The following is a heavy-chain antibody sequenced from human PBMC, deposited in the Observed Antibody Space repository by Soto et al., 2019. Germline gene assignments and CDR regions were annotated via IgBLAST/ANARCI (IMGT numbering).Heavy chain of an antibody. Sequence: ASVKVSCKACGYTFTSYAMHWVRQAPEQRLEWMGWINAGNGNTKYSQKFQGRVTITRDTSASTAYMELSSLRSEDTAVYYCARIFGYYDSSGYYSYFDYWGQGTLVTVSS. CDR2: INAGNGNT. J-gene: IGHJ4*02. D-gene: IGHD3-22*01. CDR3: ARIFGYYDSSGYYSYFDY. CDR1: GYTFTSYA. V-gene: IGHV1-3*01.